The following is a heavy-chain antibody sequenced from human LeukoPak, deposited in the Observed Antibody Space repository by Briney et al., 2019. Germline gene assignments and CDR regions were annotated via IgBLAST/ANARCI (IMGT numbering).Heavy chain of an antibody. CDR2: ISGSGGST. D-gene: IGHD3-10*01. CDR1: GFTFSSYA. Sequence: GGSLRLSCAASGFTFSSYAMSWVRQAPGKGLEWVSAISGSGGSTYYADSVKGRFTISRDNSKNTLYLQMNSLRAEDTAVYYCARVDYGSGSYFDYWGQGTLVTVSS. CDR3: ARVDYGSGSYFDY. V-gene: IGHV3-23*01. J-gene: IGHJ4*02.